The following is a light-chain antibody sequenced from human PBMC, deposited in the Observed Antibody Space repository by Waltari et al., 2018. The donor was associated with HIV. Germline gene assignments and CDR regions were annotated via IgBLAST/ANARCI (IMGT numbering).Light chain of an antibody. Sequence: SYEVTQPLSVSVALGQTATITCEGDNIGSRTVHWYQQRAGQAPVLVIYKDYNRPSGIPDRISGSNSGNTATLTVSRAQADDESVYFCQVWVSSAVVFGGGTKLTVL. CDR1: NIGSRT. V-gene: IGLV3-9*01. CDR3: QVWVSSAVV. CDR2: KDY. J-gene: IGLJ2*01.